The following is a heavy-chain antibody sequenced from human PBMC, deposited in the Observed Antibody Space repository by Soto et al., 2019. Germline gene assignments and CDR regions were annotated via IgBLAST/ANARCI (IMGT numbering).Heavy chain of an antibody. Sequence: SETLSLTCTVSGGSISSYYWSWIRQPPGKGLEWIGYIYYSGSTNYNPSLKSRVTISVDTSKNQFSRKLSSVTAADTAVYYCARRNYYDSSGYDYMGQGTLVTVSS. D-gene: IGHD3-22*01. CDR1: GGSISSYY. CDR2: IYYSGST. V-gene: IGHV4-59*01. CDR3: ARRNYYDSSGYDY. J-gene: IGHJ4*02.